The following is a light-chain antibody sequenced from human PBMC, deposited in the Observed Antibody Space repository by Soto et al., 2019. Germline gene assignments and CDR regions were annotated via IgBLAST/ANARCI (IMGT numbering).Light chain of an antibody. V-gene: IGKV3-11*01. CDR3: QQRSNWPRGT. CDR2: EGS. Sequence: DIVLTQSPATLSLCPGQTATLSCRASQSVSSYLAWYQQKAGQAPRLLIYEGSNRATSIPTRFSGSGSGTDFTLTISSLEPEDFAVYYCQQRSNWPRGTFGQGTRLEIK. CDR1: QSVSSY. J-gene: IGKJ5*01.